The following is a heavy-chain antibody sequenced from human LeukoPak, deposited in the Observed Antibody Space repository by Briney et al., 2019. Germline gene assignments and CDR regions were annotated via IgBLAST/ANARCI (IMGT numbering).Heavy chain of an antibody. CDR2: INPNSGGT. Sequence: GASVKVSCKASGYTFTSYAMNWVRQAPGQGLEWMGWINPNSGGTNYAQKFQGRVTMTRDTSISTAYMELSRLRSDDTAVYYCAGLGYCSSTSCHNWGQGTLVTVSS. V-gene: IGHV1-2*02. D-gene: IGHD2-2*02. J-gene: IGHJ4*02. CDR1: GYTFTSYA. CDR3: AGLGYCSSTSCHN.